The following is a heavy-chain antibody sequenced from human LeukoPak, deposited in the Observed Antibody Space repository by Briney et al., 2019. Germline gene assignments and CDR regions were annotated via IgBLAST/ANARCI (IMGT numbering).Heavy chain of an antibody. CDR3: AREYSNYVTHYIDY. CDR2: FYYSGTT. CDR1: GDSISSYY. D-gene: IGHD4-11*01. Sequence: SETLSLTCTVSGDSISSYYWSWIRQPPGKGLEWMGFFYYSGTTNYNPSLKSRVTISGDTSKNQFSLKLTYVTAADTAVYFCAREYSNYVTHYIDYWGQGLQVTVSS. J-gene: IGHJ4*02. V-gene: IGHV4-59*01.